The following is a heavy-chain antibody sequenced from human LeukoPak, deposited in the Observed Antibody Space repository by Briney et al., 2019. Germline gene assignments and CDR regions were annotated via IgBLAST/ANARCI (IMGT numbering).Heavy chain of an antibody. CDR1: GGTFSSYA. Sequence: ASVKVSCKASGGTFSSYAISWVRQAPGQGLEWMGWFNPENGNTNYAQKVQGRVTMTADTPTSTSYMELRSLRSDDTAVYYCAREHSSSWDQFDYWGQGTLVTVSS. D-gene: IGHD6-13*01. V-gene: IGHV1-18*01. CDR2: FNPENGNT. J-gene: IGHJ4*02. CDR3: AREHSSSWDQFDY.